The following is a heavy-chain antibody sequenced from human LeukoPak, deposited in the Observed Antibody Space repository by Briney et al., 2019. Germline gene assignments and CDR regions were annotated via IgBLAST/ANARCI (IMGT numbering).Heavy chain of an antibody. CDR1: GFTFSSYA. CDR3: ASITGTTVGAFDI. J-gene: IGHJ3*02. D-gene: IGHD1-7*01. Sequence: PGGSLRLPCAASGFTFSSYAMHWVRQAPGKGLEYVSAISSNGGSTYYANSVKGRFTISRDNSKNTLYLQMGSLRAEDMAVYYCASITGTTVGAFDIWGQGTMVTVSS. CDR2: ISSNGGST. V-gene: IGHV3-64*01.